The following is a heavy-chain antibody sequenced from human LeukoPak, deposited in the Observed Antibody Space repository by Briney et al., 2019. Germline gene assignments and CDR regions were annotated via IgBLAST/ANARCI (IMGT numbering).Heavy chain of an antibody. Sequence: GGSLRLSCAASGFTFSSYSMNWVSQAPGKGLEWVSYISSSSSTIYYADSVKGRFTISRDNAKNSLYLQMNSLRDEDTAVYYCARGAPVPYYYYGMDVWGQRTTVTVSS. J-gene: IGHJ6*02. D-gene: IGHD4/OR15-4a*01. CDR3: ARGAPVPYYYYGMDV. CDR2: ISSSSSTI. V-gene: IGHV3-48*02. CDR1: GFTFSSYS.